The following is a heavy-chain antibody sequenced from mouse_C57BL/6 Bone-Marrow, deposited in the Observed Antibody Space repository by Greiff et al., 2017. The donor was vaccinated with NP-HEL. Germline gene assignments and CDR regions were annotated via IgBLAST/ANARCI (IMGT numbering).Heavy chain of an antibody. Sequence: DVMLVESGGGLVKPGGSLKLSCAASGFTFSSYAMSWVRQTPEKRLEWVATISDGGSYTYYPDNVKGRFTISRDNAKNNLYLQMSHLKSEDTAMYYCARDLPDYYGSSYDAMDYWGQGTSVTVSS. CDR3: ARDLPDYYGSSYDAMDY. CDR2: ISDGGSYT. J-gene: IGHJ4*01. V-gene: IGHV5-4*01. CDR1: GFTFSSYA. D-gene: IGHD1-1*01.